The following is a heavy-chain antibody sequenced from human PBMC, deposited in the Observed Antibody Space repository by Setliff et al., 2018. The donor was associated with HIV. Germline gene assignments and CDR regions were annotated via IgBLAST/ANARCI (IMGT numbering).Heavy chain of an antibody. Sequence: ASVKVSCKASGYIFTNYGISWVRQAPGQGLEWMGWITGYNGNTNYAEKLQGRVTMTIDTSTSTAYLELRSLRSDDTAVYYCARVGPESLPYTWDDEADTFDIWGQGTMVTV. D-gene: IGHD1-1*01. J-gene: IGHJ3*02. V-gene: IGHV1-18*01. CDR3: ARVGPESLPYTWDDEADTFDI. CDR1: GYIFTNYG. CDR2: ITGYNGNT.